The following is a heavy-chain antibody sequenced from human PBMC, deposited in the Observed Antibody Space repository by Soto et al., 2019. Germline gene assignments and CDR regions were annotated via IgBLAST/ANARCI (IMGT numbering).Heavy chain of an antibody. CDR1: GFTFSTYW. J-gene: IGHJ6*02. CDR2: INSDGSTT. V-gene: IGHV3-74*01. CDR3: ARDAYYDMGV. Sequence: EVQLVESGGGLVQPGGSLRLSCAASGFTFSTYWMHWVRQAPGKGLVWVSRINSDGSTTNYADSVKGRFTISRDYAKNTLYLQMNSLRAEDTAVYYCARDAYYDMGVWGQGTTVTVSS.